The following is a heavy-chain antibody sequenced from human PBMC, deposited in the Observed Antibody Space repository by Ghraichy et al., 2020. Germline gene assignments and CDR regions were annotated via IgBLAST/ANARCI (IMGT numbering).Heavy chain of an antibody. CDR1: GFIFTRYW. D-gene: IGHD4-23*01. J-gene: IGHJ5*02. Sequence: GGSLRLSCAASGFIFTRYWMGWVRQAPGKGLEWVADIKQDGSEKYYVDSVKGRFTISRDNAKNSLYLHMNSLRAEDTALYYCVRDKGDTYGGHHWGQGTLVTVSS. CDR3: VRDKGDTYGGHH. V-gene: IGHV3-7*03. CDR2: IKQDGSEK.